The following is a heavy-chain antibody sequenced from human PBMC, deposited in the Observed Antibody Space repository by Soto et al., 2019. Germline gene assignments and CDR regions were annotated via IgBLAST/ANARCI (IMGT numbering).Heavy chain of an antibody. J-gene: IGHJ4*02. CDR2: ISAYNGST. CDR1: GYTFTSYG. V-gene: IGHV1-18*01. D-gene: IGHD2-8*01. CDR3: ARDCSANGVCYGDY. Sequence: ASVKVSCKASGYTFTSYGISWVRQAPGQGLEWMGWISAYNGSTNYAQKLQGRVTMTTDTSTSTAYMELRSLRSDDTAVYYCARDCSANGVCYGDYWGQGTLVTVSS.